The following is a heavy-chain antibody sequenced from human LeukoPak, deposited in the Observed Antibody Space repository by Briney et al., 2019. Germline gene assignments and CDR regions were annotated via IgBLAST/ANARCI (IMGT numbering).Heavy chain of an antibody. J-gene: IGHJ4*02. CDR2: IYYSGST. V-gene: IGHV4-59*08. CDR3: ARHTQYSSSWIDY. D-gene: IGHD6-13*01. CDR1: DGSISSYY. Sequence: SETLSLTCTVSDGSISSYYWSWIPQPPGKARKWIGYIYYSGSTHYKPPLTSRVTISVDTCKNQFSLKLRSVTAAETAVYYCARHTQYSSSWIDYWGQGTLVTVSS.